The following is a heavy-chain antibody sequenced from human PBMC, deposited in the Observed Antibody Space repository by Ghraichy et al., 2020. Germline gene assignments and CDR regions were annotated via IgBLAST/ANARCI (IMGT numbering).Heavy chain of an antibody. J-gene: IGHJ4*02. V-gene: IGHV1-46*01. CDR1: GYTFTSYY. D-gene: IGHD3-3*01. Sequence: ASVKVSCKASGYTFTSYYMHWVRQAPGQGLEWMGIINPSGGSTSYAQKFQGRVTMTRDTSTSTVYMELSSLRSEDTAVYYCARDRGGDVLRFLEWLGGFDYWGQGTLVTVSS. CDR3: ARDRGGDVLRFLEWLGGFDY. CDR2: INPSGGST.